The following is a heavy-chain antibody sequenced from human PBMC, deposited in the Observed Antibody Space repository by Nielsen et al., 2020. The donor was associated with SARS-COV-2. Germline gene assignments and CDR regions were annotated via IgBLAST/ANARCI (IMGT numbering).Heavy chain of an antibody. J-gene: IGHJ1*01. V-gene: IGHV1-69*06. D-gene: IGHD3-22*01. CDR1: GGILNNHV. Sequence: SVKVSCKASGGILNNHVFSWVRQAPGQGLEWMGLIIPIFGSTDYAQKFQGRVTLSADKSTGTAYMELRSLTSEDTATYYCVRGTDSSESSGLFQDWGQGTRVIVSS. CDR3: VRGTDSSESSGLFQD. CDR2: IIPIFGST.